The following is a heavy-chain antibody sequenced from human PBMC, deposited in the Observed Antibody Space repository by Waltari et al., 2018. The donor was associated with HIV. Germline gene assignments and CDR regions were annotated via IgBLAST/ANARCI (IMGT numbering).Heavy chain of an antibody. CDR1: GFTFSSYA. D-gene: IGHD2-21*01. V-gene: IGHV3-23*01. Sequence: EVQLLESGGGLVQPGGSLRLSCAASGFTFSSYALSWVRQAPGKGLQWVSSISGSGSTTYSADSVKGRVTISRDNSENTLYLQINSLRAEDTAVYYCAKGAFDMVVVSALDSWGHGTLVTVSS. J-gene: IGHJ5*01. CDR3: AKGAFDMVVVSALDS. CDR2: ISGSGSTT.